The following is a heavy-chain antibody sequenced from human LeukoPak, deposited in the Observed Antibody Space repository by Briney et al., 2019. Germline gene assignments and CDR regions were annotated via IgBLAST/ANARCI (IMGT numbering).Heavy chain of an antibody. Sequence: SETLSPTCTVSGGSISSYYWSWIRQPPGKGLEWIGCIYYSGSTNYNPSLKSRVTISVDTSKNQFSLKLSSVTAADTAVYYCARVDAAAGRRSLSWFDPWGQGTLVTVSS. J-gene: IGHJ5*02. V-gene: IGHV4-59*01. D-gene: IGHD6-13*01. CDR3: ARVDAAAGRRSLSWFDP. CDR1: GGSISSYY. CDR2: IYYSGST.